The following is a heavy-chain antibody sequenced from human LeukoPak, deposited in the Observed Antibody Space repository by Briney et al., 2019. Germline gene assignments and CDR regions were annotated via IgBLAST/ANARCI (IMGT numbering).Heavy chain of an antibody. D-gene: IGHD6-19*01. Sequence: PGGSLRLSCAASGFTFSSYAMSWVRQAPGKGLEWVSAISGSGGSTYYADSVKGRFTISRDNSKNTLYLQMNSLRAEDTAVYYCAKVGMPLAVAALDSFDIWGQGTMVTVSS. CDR2: ISGSGGST. J-gene: IGHJ3*02. CDR3: AKVGMPLAVAALDSFDI. CDR1: GFTFSSYA. V-gene: IGHV3-23*01.